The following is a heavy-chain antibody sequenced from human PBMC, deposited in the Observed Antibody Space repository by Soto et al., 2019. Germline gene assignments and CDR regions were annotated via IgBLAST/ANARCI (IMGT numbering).Heavy chain of an antibody. CDR2: IIPIFGTA. CDR3: ARDRCFWSGYHYYYYGMDV. Sequence: ASVKVSCKASGGTFSSYAISWVRQAPGQGLEWMGGIIPIFGTANYAQKFQGRVTITADKSTSTAYMELSSLRSEDTAVYYCARDRCFWSGYHYYYYGMDVWGQGTTVTVSS. D-gene: IGHD3-3*01. J-gene: IGHJ6*02. V-gene: IGHV1-69*06. CDR1: GGTFSSYA.